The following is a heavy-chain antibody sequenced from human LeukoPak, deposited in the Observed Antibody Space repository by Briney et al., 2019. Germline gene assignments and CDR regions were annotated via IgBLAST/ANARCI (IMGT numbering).Heavy chain of an antibody. D-gene: IGHD2-15*01. CDR3: AKDSDGLGWDY. V-gene: IGHV3-30*02. CDR1: GFTFSSYG. CDR2: IRYDGSNK. Sequence: GGSLRLSCAASGFTFSSYGMHWVRQAPGKGLEWVAFIRYDGSNKYYADSVKGRFTISRDNSKNTLYLQINSLRAEDTAVYYCAKDSDGLGWDYWGQGTLVTVSS. J-gene: IGHJ4*02.